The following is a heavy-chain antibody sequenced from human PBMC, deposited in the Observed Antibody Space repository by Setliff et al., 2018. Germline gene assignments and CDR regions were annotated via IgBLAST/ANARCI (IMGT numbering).Heavy chain of an antibody. CDR1: GFSFANYA. D-gene: IGHD2-21*02. J-gene: IGHJ6*03. CDR3: AKSGGDHCCPLYHHYYMDV. V-gene: IGHV3-9*01. Sequence: GGSLRLSCAASGFSFANYAMHWVRQVPGKGLEWVSGINWNSRSVAYADSVMGRFTISRDNDRNFLYLQMNRLRPEDTAVYYCAKSGGDHCCPLYHHYYMDVWGTGTTVTVSS. CDR2: INWNSRSV.